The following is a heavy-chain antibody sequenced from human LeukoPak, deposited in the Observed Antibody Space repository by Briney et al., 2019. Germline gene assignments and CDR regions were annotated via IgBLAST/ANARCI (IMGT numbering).Heavy chain of an antibody. CDR1: GFTFSSYG. J-gene: IGHJ2*01. Sequence: GGSLRLSCAASGFTFSSYGMHWVRQAPGKGLEWVAVISYDGSNKYYADSVKGRFTISRDNSKNTLYLQMNSLRAEDTAVYYCASSTVVTPGYWYFDLWGRGTLVTVSS. V-gene: IGHV3-30*03. D-gene: IGHD4-23*01. CDR3: ASSTVVTPGYWYFDL. CDR2: ISYDGSNK.